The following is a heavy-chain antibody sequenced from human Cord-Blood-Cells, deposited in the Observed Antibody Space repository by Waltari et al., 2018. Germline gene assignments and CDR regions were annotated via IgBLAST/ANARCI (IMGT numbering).Heavy chain of an antibody. Sequence: EVQLLESGGGLVQPGGSLRLSCAASGFTFSSYAMSWVRQAPGKGLEWVSAISGSGGSTYYADSVKGRFTISRDNSKNTLYLQMNSLRAEDTAVYYCAKDALIIAAAGPYFDYWGKGTLVTVSS. CDR2: ISGSGGST. D-gene: IGHD6-13*01. CDR1: GFTFSSYA. J-gene: IGHJ4*02. V-gene: IGHV3-23*01. CDR3: AKDALIIAAAGPYFDY.